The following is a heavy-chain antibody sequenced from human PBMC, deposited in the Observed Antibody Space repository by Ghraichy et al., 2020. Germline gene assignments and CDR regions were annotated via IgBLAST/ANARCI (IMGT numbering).Heavy chain of an antibody. Sequence: GGSLRLSCEGSGFTLSGHWVHWVRQAPGKGLMWLSLINSDASRTTYADSVKGRFTISRDNVLNTVTLQMNSLRVDDTAVYYCATSPVIPTDWGQGVLVTVSS. D-gene: IGHD3-16*02. J-gene: IGHJ4*02. CDR1: GFTLSGHW. CDR3: ATSPVIPTD. V-gene: IGHV3-74*01. CDR2: INSDASRT.